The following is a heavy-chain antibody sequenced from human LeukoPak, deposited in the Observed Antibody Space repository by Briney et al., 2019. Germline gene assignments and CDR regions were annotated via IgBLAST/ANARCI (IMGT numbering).Heavy chain of an antibody. CDR2: ISASGGYT. CDR3: AKEAGSGWSYFDS. J-gene: IGHJ4*02. CDR1: GFTFSSYA. D-gene: IGHD6-19*01. Sequence: GGSLRLSCAASGFTFSSYAMSWVRQAPGKGLEWVSGISASGGYTYYADSVRGRFTVSRDSSKNTLYLQLNSLRAEDTAVYSCAKEAGSGWSYFDSWGQGTLVTVSS. V-gene: IGHV3-23*01.